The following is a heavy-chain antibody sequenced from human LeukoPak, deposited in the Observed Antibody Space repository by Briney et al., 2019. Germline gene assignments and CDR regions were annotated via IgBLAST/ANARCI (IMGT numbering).Heavy chain of an antibody. CDR3: ARACRQQLVVYYYYYMDV. Sequence: ASVKVSCKASGYTFTSYDINWVRQATGQGLEWMGWMNPNSGNTGYAQKFQGRVTITRNTSISTAYMELSSLRSEDTAVYYCARACRQQLVVYYYYYMDVWGKGTTVTVSS. CDR2: MNPNSGNT. D-gene: IGHD6-13*01. V-gene: IGHV1-8*03. CDR1: GYTFTSYD. J-gene: IGHJ6*03.